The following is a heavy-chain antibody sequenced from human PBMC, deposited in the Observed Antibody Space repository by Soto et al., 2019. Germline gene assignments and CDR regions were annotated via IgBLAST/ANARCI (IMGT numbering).Heavy chain of an antibody. CDR3: ARVSSCSGCSVDY. V-gene: IGHV3-7*01. CDR2: IKQDGSEK. J-gene: IGHJ4*02. Sequence: GGSLRLSCAASGFTFSSYWMSWVRQAPGKGLEWVANIKQDGSEKYYVDSVKGRFTISRDNAKNSLYLQMNSLRAEDTAVYYCARVSSCSGCSVDYWGQGTLVTVSS. CDR1: GFTFSSYW. D-gene: IGHD6-19*01.